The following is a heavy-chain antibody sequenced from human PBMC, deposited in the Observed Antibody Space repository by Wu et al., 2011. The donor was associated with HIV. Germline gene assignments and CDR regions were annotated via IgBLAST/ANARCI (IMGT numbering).Heavy chain of an antibody. J-gene: IGHJ4*02. Sequence: QVQLVQSWAEVKKPGSSVKVSCKASGGTFSSYGISWVRQAPGQGLDWMGRIIPILGTANYAQKFQGRVTITADKSTSTAYMEVSSLRSEDTAVYYCATTGIGDDYGFYWGQGTLVTVSS. CDR1: GGTFSSYG. D-gene: IGHD4-17*01. CDR2: IIPILGTA. V-gene: IGHV1-69*09. CDR3: ATTGIGDDYGFY.